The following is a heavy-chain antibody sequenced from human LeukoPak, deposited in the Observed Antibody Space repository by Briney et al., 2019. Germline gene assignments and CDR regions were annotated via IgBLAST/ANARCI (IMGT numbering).Heavy chain of an antibody. Sequence: GESLRLSCEASGFTFSSYWMSWVRQAPGKGLDWAANIKQDGSEKYCVDSVKGRFTISRDNAKNSLYMEMNSLRAEDTAVYYRARDLGNGDYVFDHWGQGTLVTVSS. D-gene: IGHD4-17*01. J-gene: IGHJ4*02. V-gene: IGHV3-7*01. CDR2: IKQDGSEK. CDR1: GFTFSSYW. CDR3: ARDLGNGDYVFDH.